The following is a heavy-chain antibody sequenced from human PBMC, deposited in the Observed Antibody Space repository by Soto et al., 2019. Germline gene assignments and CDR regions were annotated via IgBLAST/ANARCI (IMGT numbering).Heavy chain of an antibody. Sequence: PXETLSLTCTVSGGSISSGGYYGRWIRQHPGKGLEWIGYTYYSGSTYYNPSLKSRVTISVDTSKDQFSLKLSSVTAADTAVYYCARGRYFDWYGFDYWGQGTLVTVSS. CDR2: TYYSGST. CDR3: ARGRYFDWYGFDY. V-gene: IGHV4-31*03. J-gene: IGHJ4*02. D-gene: IGHD3-9*01. CDR1: GGSISSGGYY.